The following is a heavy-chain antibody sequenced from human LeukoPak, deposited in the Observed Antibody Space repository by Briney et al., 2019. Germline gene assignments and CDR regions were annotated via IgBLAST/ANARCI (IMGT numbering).Heavy chain of an antibody. CDR1: GYTFSGYY. CDR3: ATTQNYYGSGSYYPS. CDR2: INPNSGGT. J-gene: IGHJ4*02. Sequence: ASVKVSCKASGYTFSGYYIHWVRQAPGQGLEWMGWINPNSGGTIYAQKFQGRVTMTEDTSTDTAYMELSSLRSEDTAVYYCATTQNYYGSGSYYPSWGQGTLVTVSS. V-gene: IGHV1-2*02. D-gene: IGHD3-10*01.